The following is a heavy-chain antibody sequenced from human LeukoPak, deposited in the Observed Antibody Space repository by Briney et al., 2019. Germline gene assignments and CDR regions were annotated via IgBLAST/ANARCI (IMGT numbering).Heavy chain of an antibody. CDR1: AGSFISSSHH. CDR3: VRHDGRGGATMGAFDS. D-gene: IGHD5-12*01. CDR2: VYYGRTT. J-gene: IGHJ5*01. Sequence: SETLSLTCTISAGSFISSSHHWGWIRQSPGKGLEWIGTVYYGRTTYYNPSLDGRVTISLDTSANHFSLQLNSVTAADTAVYYCVRHDGRGGATMGAFDSWGQGSLVTVSS. V-gene: IGHV4-39*01.